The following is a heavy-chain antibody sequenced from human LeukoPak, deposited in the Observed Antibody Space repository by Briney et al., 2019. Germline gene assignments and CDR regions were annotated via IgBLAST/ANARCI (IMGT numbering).Heavy chain of an antibody. J-gene: IGHJ4*02. V-gene: IGHV3-7*01. CDR2: IKQDGSEK. Sequence: GGSLRLSCAASGFTFSSYWKSWVRQAPGKGLEWVANIKQDGSEKYYVDSVKGRFTISRDNAKNSLYLQMNSLRAEDTAVYYCARDGRSYYGSGSYSAYYFDYWGQGTLVTVSS. D-gene: IGHD3-10*01. CDR1: GFTFSSYW. CDR3: ARDGRSYYGSGSYSAYYFDY.